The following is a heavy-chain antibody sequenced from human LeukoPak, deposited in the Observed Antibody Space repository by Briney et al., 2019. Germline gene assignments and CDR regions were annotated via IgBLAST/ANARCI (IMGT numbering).Heavy chain of an antibody. CDR2: INSNGDT. CDR1: GGSISSYH. Sequence: SETLSLTCTVSGGSISSYHWIWIRQPAGKGLEWIGRINSNGDTVYNPSLKSRATMSLDMTDNQFSLKLSSVTAADTAVYYCARDRGLDGSDQLDSWGPGTLVTVSS. CDR3: ARDRGLDGSDQLDS. J-gene: IGHJ5*01. V-gene: IGHV4-4*07. D-gene: IGHD3-10*01.